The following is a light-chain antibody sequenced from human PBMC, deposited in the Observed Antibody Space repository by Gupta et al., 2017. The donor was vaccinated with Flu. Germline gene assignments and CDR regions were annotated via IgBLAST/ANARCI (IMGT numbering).Light chain of an antibody. Sequence: DVQMTQSPPSLSASVGDTITITCQATQDIRNSLNWFQQKPGKAPNLLIYDTSNLETGVPSRFSGSGSGTDFTFTITGLQPEDFATYFCQQYGSLPLSFGGGTKVQI. CDR2: DTS. J-gene: IGKJ4*01. CDR1: QDIRNS. V-gene: IGKV1-33*01. CDR3: QQYGSLPLS.